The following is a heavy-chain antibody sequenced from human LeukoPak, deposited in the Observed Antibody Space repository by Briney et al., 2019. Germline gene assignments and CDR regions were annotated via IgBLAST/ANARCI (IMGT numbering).Heavy chain of an antibody. CDR1: VFTFTDYY. CDR3: ARGYSTAHYYYYYGMDV. J-gene: IGHJ6*02. D-gene: IGHD4-11*01. V-gene: IGHV3-11*01. Sequence: GGSLRLSCAASVFTFTDYYMSWIRQAPGQGLEWVSYISSSGSTIYYADSVKGRFTISRDNAKNSLYLQMNSLRAEDTAVYYCARGYSTAHYYYYYGMDVWGQGTTVTVSS. CDR2: ISSSGSTI.